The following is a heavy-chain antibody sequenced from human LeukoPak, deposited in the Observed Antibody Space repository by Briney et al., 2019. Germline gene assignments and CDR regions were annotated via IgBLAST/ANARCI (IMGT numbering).Heavy chain of an antibody. J-gene: IGHJ3*02. CDR3: ARDDGGALDAFDI. Sequence: GGSLRLSCAASGFAFSSYCINWVRQAPGKGLEWVSSISGSSTYIYYADPVKGRFTISRDNAKNSLYLQVNSLRADDTAVYYCARDDGGALDAFDIWSQGTMLTVSS. CDR1: GFAFSSYC. D-gene: IGHD4-23*01. V-gene: IGHV3-21*01. CDR2: ISGSSTYI.